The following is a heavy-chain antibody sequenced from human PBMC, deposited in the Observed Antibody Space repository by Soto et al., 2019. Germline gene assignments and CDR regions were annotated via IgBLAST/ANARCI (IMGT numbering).Heavy chain of an antibody. D-gene: IGHD6-19*01. Sequence: GASVKVSCKASGYTFTSYGISWVRQAPGQGLEWMGWMSAFNGNTNYAQKLQGRVTMTTDTSTRTAYMELRSLRSDDTAVYYCARDLGIAVAGPTLHTFDYWGQGTLVTVSS. V-gene: IGHV1-18*01. CDR2: MSAFNGNT. J-gene: IGHJ4*02. CDR1: GYTFTSYG. CDR3: ARDLGIAVAGPTLHTFDY.